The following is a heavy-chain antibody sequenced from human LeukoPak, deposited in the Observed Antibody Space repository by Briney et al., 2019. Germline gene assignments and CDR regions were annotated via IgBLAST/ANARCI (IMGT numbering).Heavy chain of an antibody. V-gene: IGHV1-2*02. J-gene: IGHJ4*02. CDR2: INPNSGGT. D-gene: IGHD3-9*01. CDR3: ARAHLYYDILTGYYNGYYFDY. CDR1: GYTFTGYY. Sequence: ASVKVSCKASGYTFTGYYMHWVRQAPGQGLEWMGWINPNSGGTNYAQKFQGRVTMTRDTSISTAYMELSRLRSDDTAVYYCARAHLYYDILTGYYNGYYFDYWGQGTLVTVSS.